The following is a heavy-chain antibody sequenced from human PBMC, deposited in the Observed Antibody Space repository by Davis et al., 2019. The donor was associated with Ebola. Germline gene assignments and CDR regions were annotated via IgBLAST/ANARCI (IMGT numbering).Heavy chain of an antibody. D-gene: IGHD6-19*01. CDR3: ARGGRQWLVLSGAFDI. J-gene: IGHJ3*02. CDR2: IRSKANSYAT. CDR1: GFTFSGSA. V-gene: IGHV3-73*01. Sequence: GESLKISCAASGFTFSGSAMHWVRQASGKGLEWVGRIRSKANSYATAYAASVKGRFTISRDDSKNTAYLQMNSLRAEDMAVYYCARGGRQWLVLSGAFDIWGQGTMVTVSS.